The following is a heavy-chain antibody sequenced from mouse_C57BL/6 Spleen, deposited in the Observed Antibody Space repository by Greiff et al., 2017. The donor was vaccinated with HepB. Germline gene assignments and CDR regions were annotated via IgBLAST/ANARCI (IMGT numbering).Heavy chain of an antibody. CDR3: ARDPAQATIFDY. J-gene: IGHJ2*01. Sequence: DVKLVESGGGLVKPGGSLKLSCAASGFTFSSYAMSWVRQTPEKRLAWVATISDGGSYTYYPDNVKGRFTISRDNAKNNLYLQMSHLKSEDTAMYYCARDPAQATIFDYWGQGTTLTVSS. CDR1: GFTFSSYA. D-gene: IGHD3-2*02. CDR2: ISDGGSYT. V-gene: IGHV5-4*01.